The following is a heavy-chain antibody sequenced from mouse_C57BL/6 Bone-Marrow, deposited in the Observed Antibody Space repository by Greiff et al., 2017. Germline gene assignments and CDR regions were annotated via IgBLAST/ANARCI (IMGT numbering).Heavy chain of an antibody. Sequence: QVQLKESGPGLVQPSQCLSITCTVSGFSLPSYGVHWVRQSPGKGLEWLGVIWSGGSTDYNAAFISRLSISKDTSKSHVFFKMNSLQADDTAIYDCARNWDRYAMDNWGQGTSVTVSS. D-gene: IGHD4-1*01. CDR3: ARNWDRYAMDN. CDR1: GFSLPSYG. V-gene: IGHV2-2*01. J-gene: IGHJ4*01. CDR2: IWSGGST.